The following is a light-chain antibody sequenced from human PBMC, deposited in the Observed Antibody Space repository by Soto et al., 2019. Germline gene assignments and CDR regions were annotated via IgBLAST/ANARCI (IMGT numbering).Light chain of an antibody. CDR1: QGISSW. CDR3: QQSYSTPPIT. CDR2: ATS. J-gene: IGKJ5*01. V-gene: IGKV1-12*01. Sequence: DVPMTQSPSSVSASVGDRVTITCRSSQGISSWLAWYQQKPGKAPNLLIYATSSLQGGVPSRFSGSGSGTDFTLPISSLQPEDFATYYCQQSYSTPPITFGQGTRLDIK.